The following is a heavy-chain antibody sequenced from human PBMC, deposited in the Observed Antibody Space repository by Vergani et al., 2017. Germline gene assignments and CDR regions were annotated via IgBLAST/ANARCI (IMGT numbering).Heavy chain of an antibody. Sequence: QVQLQESGPGLVKPSGTLSLTCAVSGGSISSSNWWSWVRQPPGKGLEWIGEIYHSGSTNYNPSLKSRVTIAVDKSKNQFSLKLSAVTAAGTAVYYCARFLTGTTSYYYYGMDVWGQGTTVTVSS. CDR1: GGSISSSNW. J-gene: IGHJ6*02. D-gene: IGHD1-20*01. CDR2: IYHSGST. CDR3: ARFLTGTTSYYYYGMDV. V-gene: IGHV4-4*02.